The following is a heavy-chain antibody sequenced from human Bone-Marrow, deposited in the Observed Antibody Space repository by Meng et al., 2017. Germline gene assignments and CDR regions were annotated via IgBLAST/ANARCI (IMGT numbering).Heavy chain of an antibody. CDR3: ARAEGYYGSSCFYYNY. CDR2: INPNSGGT. J-gene: IGHJ4*02. Sequence: ASVKVSCKASGYTFTAYYVHWVRQAPGQGLECMGWINPNSGGTNYAQKFQGRVTMTRDTSISTVYIELSWLRSADTAVYYCARAEGYYGSSCFYYNYWGQGSLVTVSS. V-gene: IGHV1-2*02. D-gene: IGHD3-22*01. CDR1: GYTFTAYY.